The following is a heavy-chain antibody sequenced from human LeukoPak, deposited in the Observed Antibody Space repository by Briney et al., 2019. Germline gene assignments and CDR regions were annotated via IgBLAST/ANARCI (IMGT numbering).Heavy chain of an antibody. D-gene: IGHD6-6*01. CDR3: ARSYSSSGYYYYGMDL. J-gene: IGHJ6*02. V-gene: IGHV4-59*01. CDR2: IYYSGNT. Sequence: SETLSLTCTVSGGSISTYYWSWIRQPPGKGLEWIGYIYYSGNTIYNSSLKSRVTISVDKSKNQFSLKLSSVTAADTAVYYCARSYSSSGYYYYGMDLWGQGTTVTVSS. CDR1: GGSISTYY.